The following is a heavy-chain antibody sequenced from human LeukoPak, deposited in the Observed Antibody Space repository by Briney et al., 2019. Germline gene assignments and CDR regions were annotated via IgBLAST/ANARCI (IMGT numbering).Heavy chain of an antibody. CDR2: IHHSGST. J-gene: IGHJ3*02. V-gene: IGHV4-38-2*02. CDR1: GYSISSYYY. D-gene: IGHD3-9*01. CDR3: ARDYDILTGYTDAFDI. Sequence: SETLSLTCTVSGYSISSYYYWGWIRQPPGKGLVWIGTIHHSGSTNYNPSLKSRVTISVDKSKNQFSLKLSSVTAADTAVYYCARDYDILTGYTDAFDIWGQGTMVTVSS.